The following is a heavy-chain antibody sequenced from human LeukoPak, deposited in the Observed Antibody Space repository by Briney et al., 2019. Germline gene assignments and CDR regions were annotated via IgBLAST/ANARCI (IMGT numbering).Heavy chain of an antibody. CDR3: TSVSASVVGESFDY. CDR1: GFTFRNAW. V-gene: IGHV3-15*01. Sequence: GGSLRLSCAASGFTFRNAWMSWVRQVPGMGLEWVGRIKSKIDGGTADYAAPVKGRFTISRDDSKNTVDLQMNSLKTEDTALYYCTSVSASVVGESFDYWGQGTQVTVSS. D-gene: IGHD2-15*01. CDR2: IKSKIDGGTA. J-gene: IGHJ4*02.